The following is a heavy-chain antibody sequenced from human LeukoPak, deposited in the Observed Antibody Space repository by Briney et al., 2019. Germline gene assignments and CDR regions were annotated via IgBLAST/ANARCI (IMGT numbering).Heavy chain of an antibody. Sequence: GGSLRLSCAASGFTFSSYGMHWVRQAPGKGLEWVAVISYDGSNKYYADSVKGRFTISRDNSKNTPYLQMNSLRAEDTAVYYCAKTIGGYFDWFPDYYYYYGMDVWGQGTTVTVSS. CDR2: ISYDGSNK. J-gene: IGHJ6*02. CDR3: AKTIGGYFDWFPDYYYYYGMDV. V-gene: IGHV3-30*18. D-gene: IGHD3-9*01. CDR1: GFTFSSYG.